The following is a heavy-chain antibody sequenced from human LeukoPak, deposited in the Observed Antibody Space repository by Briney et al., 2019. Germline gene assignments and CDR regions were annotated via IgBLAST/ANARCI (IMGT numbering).Heavy chain of an antibody. J-gene: IGHJ4*02. Sequence: SETLSLTCAVYGGSFSGYYWSWIHQPPGKGLEWIGEINHSGSTNYNPSLKSRVTISVDTSKNQFSLKLSSVTAADTAVYYCARGRYYDSSGPTYYFDYWGQGTLVTVSS. CDR1: GGSFSGYY. V-gene: IGHV4-34*01. D-gene: IGHD3-22*01. CDR3: ARGRYYDSSGPTYYFDY. CDR2: INHSGST.